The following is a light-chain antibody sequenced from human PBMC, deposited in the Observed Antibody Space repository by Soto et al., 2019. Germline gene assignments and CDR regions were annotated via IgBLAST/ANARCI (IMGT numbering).Light chain of an antibody. V-gene: IGKV3-11*01. J-gene: IGKJ4*01. CDR2: EAS. Sequence: EVVLTQSPATLSLSPGERAILSCRASQSVRGFLAWSQHRPGQAPRLVIYEASNRATAIPARFSGGGYGTDFTLTFIILEPEDFAIYSCQQRYSWPLTFGGGTRVEIK. CDR3: QQRYSWPLT. CDR1: QSVRGF.